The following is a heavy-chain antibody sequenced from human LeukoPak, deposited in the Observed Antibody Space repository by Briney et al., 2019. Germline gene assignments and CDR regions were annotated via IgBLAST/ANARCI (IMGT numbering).Heavy chain of an antibody. CDR1: GFIFSSIA. CDR3: AKDRGQWPNGDY. J-gene: IGHJ4*02. CDR2: ISGSGGDT. V-gene: IGHV3-23*01. D-gene: IGHD6-19*01. Sequence: GGSLRLSCAASGFIFSSIAMSWVRRAPGKGLEWVSSISGSGGDTYYADSVKGRFTISRDNSKNTLYLQMSSLRVEDTAVYYCAKDRGQWPNGDYWGQGTLVTVSS.